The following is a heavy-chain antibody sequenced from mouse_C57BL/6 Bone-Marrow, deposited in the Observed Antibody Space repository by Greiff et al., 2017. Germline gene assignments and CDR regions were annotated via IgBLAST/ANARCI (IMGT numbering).Heavy chain of an antibody. CDR3: ARRAYYSNFYYAMDY. Sequence: QSCKASGYTFPRYWMHWVKQRPGQGLEWIGEIDPSDSYTNYNQKFKGKSTLTVDQSSSTAYMQLSSLTSEDSAVYYCARRAYYSNFYYAMDYWGQGTSVTVSS. D-gene: IGHD2-5*01. V-gene: IGHV1-69*01. CDR2: IDPSDSYT. CDR1: GYTFPRYW. J-gene: IGHJ4*01.